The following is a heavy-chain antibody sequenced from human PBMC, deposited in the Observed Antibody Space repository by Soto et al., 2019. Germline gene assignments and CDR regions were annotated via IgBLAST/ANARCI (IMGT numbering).Heavy chain of an antibody. J-gene: IGHJ4*02. CDR2: INEDGSEK. CDR3: ARDLFDY. CDR1: GFTFNTYT. Sequence: GGSLSLSCAASGFTFNTYTMNWVRQAPGKGLEWVANINEDGSEKYYVDSAKGRFTISRDNAKNSLYLQMSSLRAEDTAVYYCARDLFDYWGQGTLVTVSS. V-gene: IGHV3-7*01.